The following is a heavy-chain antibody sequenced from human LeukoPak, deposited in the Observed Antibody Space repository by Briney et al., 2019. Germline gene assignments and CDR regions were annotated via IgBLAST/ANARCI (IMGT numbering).Heavy chain of an antibody. D-gene: IGHD2-2*01. Sequence: GGSLRLSCSASGFTFSSYAMHWVRQAPGKGLEYVSAISSNGGSTYYADSVKGRFTISRDNSKNTLYLQMSSLRAEDTAVYYCVAHCSSTSRYLSCFDSWGQGTLVTVSS. CDR1: GFTFSSYA. V-gene: IGHV3-64D*06. J-gene: IGHJ5*01. CDR3: VAHCSSTSRYLSCFDS. CDR2: ISSNGGST.